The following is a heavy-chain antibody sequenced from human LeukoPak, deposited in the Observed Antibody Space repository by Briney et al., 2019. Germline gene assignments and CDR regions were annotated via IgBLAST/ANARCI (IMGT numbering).Heavy chain of an antibody. CDR3: AKGGYGSGSYLDY. Sequence: GGSLRLSCAASGFTFDDYAMHWVRQAPGKGLEWVSGISWNSGSIGYADSVKGRFTISRDNAKNSLYLRMNSLRAEDTALYYCAKGGYGSGSYLDYWGQGTLVTVSS. J-gene: IGHJ4*02. CDR2: ISWNSGSI. CDR1: GFTFDDYA. D-gene: IGHD3-10*01. V-gene: IGHV3-9*01.